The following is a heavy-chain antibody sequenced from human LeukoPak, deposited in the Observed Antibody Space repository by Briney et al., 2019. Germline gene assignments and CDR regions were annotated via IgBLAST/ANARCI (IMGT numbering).Heavy chain of an antibody. CDR3: ARAYYLYYMYV. CDR2: VFHTGST. CDR1: GGSIDTSY. V-gene: IGHV4-4*09. J-gene: IGHJ6*03. D-gene: IGHD3-10*01. Sequence: SVTLSLTCTVAGGSIDTSYWNWIRQPPGKGLEWIGYVFHTGSTNYTPSLKSRVTISVDTSKNQFSLKLSSVTAADTAEYYCARAYYLYYMYVWGKGTTVTVSS.